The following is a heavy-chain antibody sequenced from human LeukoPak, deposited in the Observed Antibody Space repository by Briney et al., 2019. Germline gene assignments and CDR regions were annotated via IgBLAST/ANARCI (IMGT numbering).Heavy chain of an antibody. CDR3: AKDLGSSSRSY. Sequence: PGGSLRLSCAASGFTFSSYGMHWVRQAPGKGLEWVAVISYDGSNKYYADSVKGRFTVSRDNSKNTLYLQMNSLRAEDTAVYYCAKDLGSSSRSYWGQGTLVTVSS. D-gene: IGHD6-6*01. J-gene: IGHJ4*02. V-gene: IGHV3-30*18. CDR1: GFTFSSYG. CDR2: ISYDGSNK.